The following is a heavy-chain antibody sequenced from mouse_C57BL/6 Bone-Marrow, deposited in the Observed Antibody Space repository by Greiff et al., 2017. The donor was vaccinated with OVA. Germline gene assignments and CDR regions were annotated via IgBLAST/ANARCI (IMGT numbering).Heavy chain of an antibody. Sequence: VQLQQPGAELVRPGSSVKLSCKASGYTFTSYWMDWVKQRPGQGLEWIGNIYPSDSETHYNQKFKDKATLTVDKSSSTAYMQLSSLTSEDSAVYYCARRNYDLSWFAYWGQGTLVTVSA. CDR2: IYPSDSET. J-gene: IGHJ3*01. V-gene: IGHV1-61*01. D-gene: IGHD2-4*01. CDR3: ARRNYDLSWFAY. CDR1: GYTFTSYW.